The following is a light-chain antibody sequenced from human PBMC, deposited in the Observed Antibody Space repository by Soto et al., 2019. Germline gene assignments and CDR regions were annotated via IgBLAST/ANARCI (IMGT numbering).Light chain of an antibody. CDR1: SSNIGAGYD. J-gene: IGLJ3*02. V-gene: IGLV1-40*01. CDR2: ANS. CDR3: QSYDSSLSGVV. Sequence: QSVLTQPPSVSGAPGQRVTISCTGSSSNIGAGYDVHWYHQFPGTAPKLLIYANSNRPSGVPDRFSGSKSGTSASLAITGLQAEDETDYYCQSYDSSLSGVVFGGGTKLTVL.